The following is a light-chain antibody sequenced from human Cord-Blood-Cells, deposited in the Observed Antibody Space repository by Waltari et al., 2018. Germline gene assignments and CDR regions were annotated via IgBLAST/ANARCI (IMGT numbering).Light chain of an antibody. CDR1: SSDVGGYNY. Sequence: QSALTQPASVSGSPGQSITISCTGTSSDVGGYNYVSWYQQHPGKAPKLMIYEVSTRPSGVSNRFSGSKSGNTAYRTISGLQAEDEADYYCSSYTSSSTVVFGGGTKLTVL. V-gene: IGLV2-14*01. CDR2: EVS. J-gene: IGLJ2*01. CDR3: SSYTSSSTVV.